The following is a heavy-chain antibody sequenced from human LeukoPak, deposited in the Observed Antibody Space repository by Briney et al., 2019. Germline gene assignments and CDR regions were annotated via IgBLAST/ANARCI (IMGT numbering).Heavy chain of an antibody. CDR1: GYSFTSYW. J-gene: IGHJ5*02. D-gene: IGHD2-15*01. CDR2: IHPGDSDT. CDR3: ARHQSVVAAELGNWFDP. Sequence: GESLKISCKGSGYSFTSYWIGWVRQMPGKGLEWMGIIHPGDSDTRYSPSFQGQVTISADKSISTAYLQWSSLKASDTAMYYCARHQSVVAAELGNWFDPWGQGTLITVSS. V-gene: IGHV5-51*01.